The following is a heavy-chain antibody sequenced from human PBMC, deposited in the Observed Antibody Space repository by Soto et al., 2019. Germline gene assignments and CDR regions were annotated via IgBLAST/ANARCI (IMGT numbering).Heavy chain of an antibody. CDR1: GFAVSANY. CDR3: ATRMTTAPY. J-gene: IGHJ4*02. Sequence: EAHLVGSGGGLVQPGGSLRLSCAASGFAVSANYLSWVRQAPGKGLEWVSLIYSGGDTDYADSVRGRFPISRDNSKNTLYLQMNSPKAEDTAVYYCATRMTTAPYWGQGALVNVSS. CDR2: IYSGGDT. D-gene: IGHD1-1*01. V-gene: IGHV3-66*01.